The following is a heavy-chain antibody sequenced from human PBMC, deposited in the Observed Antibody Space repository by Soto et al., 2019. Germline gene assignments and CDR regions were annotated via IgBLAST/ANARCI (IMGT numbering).Heavy chain of an antibody. Sequence: QVQLVQSGAEVKKPGSSVKVSCKASGGTFSSYTISWVRQAPGQGLEWMGRITPILGMANYEQKFQGRVTITADKTTSTADMGLGSLRSEDTAVYYCARPPGGGYYGMDVWGQGTTVTVSS. V-gene: IGHV1-69*02. J-gene: IGHJ6*02. CDR3: ARPPGGGYYGMDV. CDR2: ITPILGMA. D-gene: IGHD3-10*01. CDR1: GGTFSSYT.